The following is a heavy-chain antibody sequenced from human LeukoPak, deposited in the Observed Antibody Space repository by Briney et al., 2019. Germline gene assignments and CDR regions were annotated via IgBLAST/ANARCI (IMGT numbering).Heavy chain of an antibody. D-gene: IGHD2-2*01. CDR1: GFTFSSYG. CDR3: AKGRYCSSTSCSVQFGY. CDR2: ISYDGSNK. V-gene: IGHV3-30*18. Sequence: GGSLRLSCAASGFTFSSYGMHWVRQAPGKGLEWVAVISYDGSNKYYADSVKGRFTISRDNSKNTLYLQMNSLRAEDTAVYYCAKGRYCSSTSCSVQFGYWGQGTLVTVSS. J-gene: IGHJ4*02.